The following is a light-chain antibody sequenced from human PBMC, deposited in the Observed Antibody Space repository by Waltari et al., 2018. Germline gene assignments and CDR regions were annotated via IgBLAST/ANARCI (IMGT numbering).Light chain of an antibody. CDR3: VLYMGSGIWV. J-gene: IGLJ3*02. Sequence: QTVVTQEPSFSVSPGGTVTLTCGLSSGSVSTSYYPSWYQQTPGQAPRTLIYSTNPRPSGVPGRFSGSILGNKAALTITGAQADDESDYYCVLYMGSGIWVFGGGTKLTVL. CDR1: SGSVSTSYY. V-gene: IGLV8-61*01. CDR2: STN.